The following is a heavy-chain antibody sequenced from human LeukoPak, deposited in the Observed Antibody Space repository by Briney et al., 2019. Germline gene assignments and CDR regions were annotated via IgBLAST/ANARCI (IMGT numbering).Heavy chain of an antibody. V-gene: IGHV1-2*06. CDR3: ARYCSGGSCYGGVDY. J-gene: IGHJ4*02. CDR2: INPNSGGT. D-gene: IGHD2-15*01. CDR1: GYTFTGYY. Sequence: ASVQASCKASGYTFTGYYMHWVRQAPGQGLEWMGRINPNSGGTNYAQKFQGRVTMTRDTSISTAYMELSRLRSDDTAVYYCARYCSGGSCYGGVDYWGQGTLVTVSS.